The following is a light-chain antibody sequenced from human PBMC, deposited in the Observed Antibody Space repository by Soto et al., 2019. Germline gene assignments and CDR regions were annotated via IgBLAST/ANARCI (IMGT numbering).Light chain of an antibody. Sequence: DIQMTQSPSTLSASVGDRVTITCRASQSISSWLAWFQQKPGKAPKVLIYDASSLESGVPSRFSGSGSGTEFTLTISCLQPDDFATDYCQQYNSQGVTFGQGTRLEIK. V-gene: IGKV1-5*01. CDR1: QSISSW. CDR2: DAS. J-gene: IGKJ5*01. CDR3: QQYNSQGVT.